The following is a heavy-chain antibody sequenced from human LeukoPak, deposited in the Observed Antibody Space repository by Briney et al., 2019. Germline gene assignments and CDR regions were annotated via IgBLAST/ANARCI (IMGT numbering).Heavy chain of an antibody. J-gene: IGHJ6*03. CDR1: GFTFSSYA. V-gene: IGHV3-23*01. CDR3: AKMARGDYYYYYMDV. Sequence: GGSLRLSCAASGFTFSSYAMSWVRQAPGKGLEWVSAISGSGGSTDYADSVKGRFTISRDNPKNTLYLQMNSLRAEDTAVYYCAKMARGDYYYYYMDVWGKGTTVTVSS. D-gene: IGHD5-24*01. CDR2: ISGSGGST.